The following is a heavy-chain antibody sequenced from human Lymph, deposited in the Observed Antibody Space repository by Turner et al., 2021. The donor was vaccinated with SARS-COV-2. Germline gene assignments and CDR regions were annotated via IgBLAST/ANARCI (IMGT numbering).Heavy chain of an antibody. CDR1: GFTFSGDG. J-gene: IGHJ4*02. CDR2: ISYDGSNK. V-gene: IGHV3-30*18. Sequence: QVQLVESGGGLVQPGRSLRLSWAASGFTFSGDGMYWVRQAPGKGLEWVAVISYDGSNKYYADSVKGRFTISRDNSKNTLYMQMNSLRAEDTAVYYCAKQGGGRYCSGGSCYRGYFDYWGQGTLVTVSS. D-gene: IGHD2-15*01. CDR3: AKQGGGRYCSGGSCYRGYFDY.